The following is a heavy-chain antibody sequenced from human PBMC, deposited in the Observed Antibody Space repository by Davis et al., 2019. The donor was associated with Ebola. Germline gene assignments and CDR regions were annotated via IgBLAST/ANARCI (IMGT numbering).Heavy chain of an antibody. Sequence: GESLKISCAASGFTFSSYGMHWVRQAPGKGLEWVAFIRYDGSNKYYADSVKGRFTISRDNSKNTLYLQMNSLRAEDTAVYYCAKDGPMVRGVLDYWGQGTLVTVSS. J-gene: IGHJ4*02. CDR1: GFTFSSYG. V-gene: IGHV3-30*02. CDR2: IRYDGSNK. CDR3: AKDGPMVRGVLDY. D-gene: IGHD3-10*01.